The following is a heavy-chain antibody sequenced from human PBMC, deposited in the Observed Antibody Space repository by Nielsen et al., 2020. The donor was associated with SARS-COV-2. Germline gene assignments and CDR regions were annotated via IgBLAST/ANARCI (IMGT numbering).Heavy chain of an antibody. Sequence: SETLSLTCTVSGGSISNNYWSWVRKPPGKGLEWIGYILNSGSTSYNPAFKSRVTISVDTSKKQFSLRLKSVTAADTAVYYCARLYCSSDTCYSLFDYMDDWAEGPRSPSP. D-gene: IGHD2-2*01. V-gene: IGHV4-59*08. J-gene: IGHJ6*03. CDR1: GGSISNNY. CDR3: ARLYCSSDTCYSLFDYMDD. CDR2: ILNSGST.